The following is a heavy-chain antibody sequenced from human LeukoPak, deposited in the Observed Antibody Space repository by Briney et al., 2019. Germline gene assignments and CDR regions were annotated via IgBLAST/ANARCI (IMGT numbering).Heavy chain of an antibody. D-gene: IGHD5-12*01. V-gene: IGHV3-33*05. J-gene: IGHJ6*03. CDR1: GFTFSTYG. CDR2: IPYDGSKE. Sequence: GGSLRLSCAASGFTFSTYGMHWVRQGPGKGLEWVAYIPYDGSKEYYAESVKGRFTISRDNAKNSLYLQMNSLRAEDTAVYYCARLGLRFSQYYYYMDVWGKGTTVTVSS. CDR3: ARLGLRFSQYYYYMDV.